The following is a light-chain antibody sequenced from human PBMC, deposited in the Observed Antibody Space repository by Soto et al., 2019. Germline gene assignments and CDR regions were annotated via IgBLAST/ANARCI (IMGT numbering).Light chain of an antibody. CDR3: QQFGGSPPSWT. Sequence: ESVLTQSPGTLSLSPGERATLSCRASQSVSSNSLAWYQQKPGQAPRHLIYGASSRATGTPDRFSSSGSGTDFTLTIIRLEPEDFAVYYCQQFGGSPPSWTFGQGTKVEI. CDR1: QSVSSNS. CDR2: GAS. V-gene: IGKV3-20*01. J-gene: IGKJ1*01.